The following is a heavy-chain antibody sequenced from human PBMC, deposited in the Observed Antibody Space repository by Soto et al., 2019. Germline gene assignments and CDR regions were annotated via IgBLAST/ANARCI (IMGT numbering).Heavy chain of an antibody. CDR1: GFSFSRYG. J-gene: IGHJ3*01. CDR2: ISYDESTT. V-gene: IGHV3-30*18. Sequence: GGSLRLSCAASGFSFSRYGIHWVRQAPGKGLEWVAVISYDESTTFYADSVKGRFTISRDNSKNTLFLQMNSLRPEDTAVYYCSKAMIGSYDSDAFDVWGQGTMVTVSS. D-gene: IGHD3-22*01. CDR3: SKAMIGSYDSDAFDV.